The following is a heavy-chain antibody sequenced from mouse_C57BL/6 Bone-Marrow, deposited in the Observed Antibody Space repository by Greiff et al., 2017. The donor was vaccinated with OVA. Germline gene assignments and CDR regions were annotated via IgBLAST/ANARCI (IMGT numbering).Heavy chain of an antibody. V-gene: IGHV14-4*01. Sequence: EVQRVESGAELVRPGASVKLSCTASGFNIKDDYMHWVKQRPEQGLEWIGWIDPENGDTEYASKFQGKATITADTSSNTAYLQLSSLTSEDTAVYYCRTGGYYYFDYWGQGTTLTVSS. D-gene: IGHD2-3*01. CDR3: RTGGYYYFDY. CDR1: GFNIKDDY. CDR2: IDPENGDT. J-gene: IGHJ2*01.